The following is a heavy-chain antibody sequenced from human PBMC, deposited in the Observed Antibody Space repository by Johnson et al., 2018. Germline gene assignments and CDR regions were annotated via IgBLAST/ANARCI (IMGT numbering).Heavy chain of an antibody. CDR2: ISWNSGSI. V-gene: IGHV3-9*01. J-gene: IGHJ6*04. CDR1: GFTFDDYA. Sequence: QLVQSGGGLVHPGRSLRLSCAASGFTFDDYAMHWVRQAPGKGLEWVSGISWNSGSIGYADSVKGRFTISRDNAKNSLYLQMNSLRGEDTAVYYCAREALQYGDLSSSDVWGKGTTVTGSS. D-gene: IGHD2-8*01. CDR3: AREALQYGDLSSSDV.